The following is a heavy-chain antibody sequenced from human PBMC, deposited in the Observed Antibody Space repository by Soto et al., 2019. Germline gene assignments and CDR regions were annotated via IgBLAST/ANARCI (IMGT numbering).Heavy chain of an antibody. V-gene: IGHV4-39*01. J-gene: IGHJ4*02. Sequence: SETLSLTCTVSGDSIRSSSYYWGWIRQPPGKGLEWIGSIYYSGSTYYNPSLKSRVTISVDTSKNQFSLKLSSVTAADTAVYYCARRRAAMVLTGGFDYWGQGTLVTVSS. CDR3: ARRRAAMVLTGGFDY. D-gene: IGHD5-18*01. CDR2: IYYSGST. CDR1: GDSIRSSSYY.